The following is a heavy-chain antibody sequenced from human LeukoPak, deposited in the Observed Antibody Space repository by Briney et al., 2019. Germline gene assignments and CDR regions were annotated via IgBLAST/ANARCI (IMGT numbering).Heavy chain of an antibody. J-gene: IGHJ4*02. CDR3: ARELVTGTTKYYFDY. V-gene: IGHV1-2*02. D-gene: IGHD1-7*01. CDR2: INPNSGGT. Sequence: GASVKVSCKASGYTFTGYYMHWVRQAPGQGLEWMGWINPNSGGTNYAQKFQGRVTMTRDTSISTAYMELSRLRSDDTAVYYCARELVTGTTKYYFDYWGQGTLVTVSS. CDR1: GYTFTGYY.